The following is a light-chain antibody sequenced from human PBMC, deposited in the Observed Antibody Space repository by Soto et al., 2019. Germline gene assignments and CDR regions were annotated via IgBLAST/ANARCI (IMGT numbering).Light chain of an antibody. V-gene: IGLV2-8*01. J-gene: IGLJ3*02. CDR2: EVS. Sequence: QSVLTQPPSTSGSPGQSVTISCTGTSSDVGGYNYVSWYQQHPGNAPKLFIYEVSKRPSGVPDRFSGSKSGNTASLTVSGLQAEDEADYYCSSYAGSNNLVFGGGTQLTVL. CDR3: SSYAGSNNLV. CDR1: SSDVGGYNY.